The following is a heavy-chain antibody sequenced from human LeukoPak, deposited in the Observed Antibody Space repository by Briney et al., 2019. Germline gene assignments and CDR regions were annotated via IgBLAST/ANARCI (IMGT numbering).Heavy chain of an antibody. J-gene: IGHJ4*02. CDR1: GGSINSHY. D-gene: IGHD3-10*01. CDR3: ASRPADTTWYGVFDY. V-gene: IGHV4-59*11. CDR2: IFNTGNT. Sequence: SSETLSLTCSVSGGSINSHYWSWIRQPPGKRLEWIGYIFNTGNTNYNPSLTSRVTMSVDTSRAQFFLRLSPVTAADTAIYYCASRPADTTWYGVFDYWSQGTLVTVSS.